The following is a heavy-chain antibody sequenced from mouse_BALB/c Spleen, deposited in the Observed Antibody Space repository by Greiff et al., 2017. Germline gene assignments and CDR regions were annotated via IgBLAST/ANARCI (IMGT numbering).Heavy chain of an antibody. CDR1: GFTFSSFG. CDR2: ISSGSSTI. D-gene: IGHD2-14*01. V-gene: IGHV5-17*02. Sequence: EVKVVESGGGLVQPGGSRKLSCAASGFTFSSFGMHWVRQAPEKGLEWVAYISSGSSTIYYADTVKGRFTISRDNPKNTLFLQMTSLRSEDTAMYYCAREGRYDYYAMDYWGQGTSVTVSS. J-gene: IGHJ4*01. CDR3: AREGRYDYYAMDY.